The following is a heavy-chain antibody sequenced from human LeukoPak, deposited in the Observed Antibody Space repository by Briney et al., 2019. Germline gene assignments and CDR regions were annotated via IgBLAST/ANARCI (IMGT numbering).Heavy chain of an antibody. CDR3: ARGRPEYYFDSSGYYDLTS. CDR1: GFTFSSYG. CDR2: ISYDGSNK. D-gene: IGHD3-22*01. J-gene: IGHJ4*02. V-gene: IGHV3-30*03. Sequence: GGSLRLSCAASGFTFSSYGMHWVRQAPGKGLEWVAVISYDGSNKYYADSVKGRFTISRDNAKNSLYLQMNSLRAEDTAVYYCARGRPEYYFDSSGYYDLTSWGQGTLVTVSS.